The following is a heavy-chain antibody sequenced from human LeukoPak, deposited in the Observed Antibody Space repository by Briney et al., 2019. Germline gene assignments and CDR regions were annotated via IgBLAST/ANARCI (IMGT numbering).Heavy chain of an antibody. CDR2: IIPIFGTA. CDR1: GGTFSSYA. V-gene: IGHV1-69*05. Sequence: GASVKVSCKASGGTFSSYAISWVRQAPGQGLEWMGGIIPIFGTADYAQKFQGRVTITTDESTSTAYMELSSLRSEDTAVYYCARDLGSNYGPFYYYMDVWGKGTTVTVSS. CDR3: ARDLGSNYGPFYYYMDV. J-gene: IGHJ6*03. D-gene: IGHD4-11*01.